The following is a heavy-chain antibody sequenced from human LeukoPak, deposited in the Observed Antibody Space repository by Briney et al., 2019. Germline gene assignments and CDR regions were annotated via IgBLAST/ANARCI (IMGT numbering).Heavy chain of an antibody. Sequence: SETLSLTCGVFGGSFSGYYWSWISQPPAQGLGWTGEINLSGNTNYNPSLKSRVSISVATSKNQFSLHLTSVTAADTAVYYCAREAVAVGGSWFDPWGQGTLVTVSS. D-gene: IGHD6-19*01. CDR3: AREAVAVGGSWFDP. V-gene: IGHV4-34*01. J-gene: IGHJ5*02. CDR2: INLSGNT. CDR1: GGSFSGYY.